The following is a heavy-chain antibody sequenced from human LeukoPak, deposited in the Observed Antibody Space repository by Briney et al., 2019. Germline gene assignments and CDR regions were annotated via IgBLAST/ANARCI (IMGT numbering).Heavy chain of an antibody. V-gene: IGHV3-30*18. CDR3: AKVPTPIAVAGTFDY. CDR2: ISYDGSNK. CDR1: GFTLSSYG. D-gene: IGHD6-19*01. Sequence: GGSLCLSCAASGFTLSSYGIHWVRQAPSNGLEWVAVISYDGSNKYYTDSVTGRFTISRDNYKNMLYLQMNSLKAEDTAVYYCAKVPTPIAVAGTFDYWGQGTLVTVSS. J-gene: IGHJ4*02.